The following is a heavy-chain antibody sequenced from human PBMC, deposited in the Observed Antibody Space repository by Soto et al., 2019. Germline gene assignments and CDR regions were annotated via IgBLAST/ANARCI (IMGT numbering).Heavy chain of an antibody. D-gene: IGHD3-10*01. CDR1: GFKFTDCG. J-gene: IGHJ4*02. V-gene: IGHV3-33*01. CDR3: ARDDGFPVVRGLGGRFDY. Sequence: QVQLVESGGGAVQPGRSLRLSCAASGFKFTDCGMHWVRQAPGKGLEWVALIWYDGSKQYYADSVRGRFTVSRDDSKNAVYLHMNSLRDEDTAVYFCARDDGFPVVRGLGGRFDYWGQGALVTVSS. CDR2: IWYDGSKQ.